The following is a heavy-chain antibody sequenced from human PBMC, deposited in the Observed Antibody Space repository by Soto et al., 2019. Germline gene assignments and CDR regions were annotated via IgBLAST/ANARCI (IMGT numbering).Heavy chain of an antibody. V-gene: IGHV3-30-3*01. CDR3: ARDMTTVTTSRYYYYGMDV. J-gene: IGHJ6*02. CDR2: ISYDGSNK. D-gene: IGHD4-17*01. CDR1: GFTFSSYA. Sequence: GGSLRLSCAASGFTFSSYAMHWVRQAPGKGLEWVAVISYDGSNKYYADSVKGRFTISRDNSKNTLYLQMNSLRAEDTAVYYCARDMTTVTTSRYYYYGMDVWGQGTTVTVS.